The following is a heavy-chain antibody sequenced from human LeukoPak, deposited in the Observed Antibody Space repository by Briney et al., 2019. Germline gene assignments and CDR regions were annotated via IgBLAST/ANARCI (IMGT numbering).Heavy chain of an antibody. CDR2: ISYSGST. Sequence: SETLSLTCTVSGASISSYYRTWIRQPPGKGLEWIGYISYSGSTNYNPSLKSRVTISVDTSKNQFSLKLSSVTAADTAVYYCARTGYCSSTSCYDYWGQGTLVTVSS. V-gene: IGHV4-59*01. J-gene: IGHJ4*02. CDR1: GASISSYY. D-gene: IGHD2-2*01. CDR3: ARTGYCSSTSCYDY.